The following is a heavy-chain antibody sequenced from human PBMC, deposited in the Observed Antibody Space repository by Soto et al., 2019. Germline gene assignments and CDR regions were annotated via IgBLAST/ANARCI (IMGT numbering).Heavy chain of an antibody. Sequence: PSETLSLTCTVSGGSISGGGYYWSWIRQHPGKGLEWIGYIYYSGSTYYNPSLKSRVTISVDTSKNQFSLKLSSVTAADTAVDYGARDSYGSGSFDYWGQGTLVSVSS. CDR1: GGSISGGGYY. CDR3: ARDSYGSGSFDY. J-gene: IGHJ4*02. V-gene: IGHV4-31*03. D-gene: IGHD3-10*01. CDR2: IYYSGST.